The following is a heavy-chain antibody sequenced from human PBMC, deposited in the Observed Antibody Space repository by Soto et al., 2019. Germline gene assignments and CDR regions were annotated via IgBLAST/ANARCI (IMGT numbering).Heavy chain of an antibody. CDR2: IYYSGST. V-gene: IGHV4-39*01. Sequence: SETLSLTCTVSGGSISSSSYYWGWIRQPPGKGLEWIGSIYYSGSTYYNPSLKSRVTISVDTSKNQFSLKLSSVTAADTAVYYCARQRGGSNYNKGGGWFDPWGQGTLVTVSS. CDR3: ARQRGGSNYNKGGGWFDP. CDR1: GGSISSSSYY. J-gene: IGHJ5*02. D-gene: IGHD4-4*01.